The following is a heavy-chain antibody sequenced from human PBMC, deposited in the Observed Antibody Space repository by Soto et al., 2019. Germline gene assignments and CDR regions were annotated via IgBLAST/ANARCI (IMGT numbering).Heavy chain of an antibody. CDR1: GFIFSSYW. CDR2: INNDGSDT. J-gene: IGHJ4*02. CDR3: SRDITVTPVY. V-gene: IGHV3-74*01. Sequence: EVHLVESGGGLVQPGGSLRLSCAASGFIFSSYWMHWVRQAPGKGLVWVSRINNDGSDTTYADSAKGRFTVSRDNTRNTLYLEMKSLRAEDTAVYYCSRDITVTPVYWGQGTLVTVSS. D-gene: IGHD1-20*01.